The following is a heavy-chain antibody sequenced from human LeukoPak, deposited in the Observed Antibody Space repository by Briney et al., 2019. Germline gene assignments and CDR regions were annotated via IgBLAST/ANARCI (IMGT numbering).Heavy chain of an antibody. J-gene: IGHJ4*02. CDR2: ISTSGSNI. CDR3: TRDRSVGYFDY. CDR1: GFTFTNAW. D-gene: IGHD4-23*01. V-gene: IGHV3-48*04. Sequence: HTGGSLRLSCAASGFTFTNAWMSWVRQAPGKGLEWVSYISTSGSNIYYGDSVKGRFTISRDNAKNSLYLQMNSLRVEDTAVYYCTRDRSVGYFDYWGQGTLVTVSS.